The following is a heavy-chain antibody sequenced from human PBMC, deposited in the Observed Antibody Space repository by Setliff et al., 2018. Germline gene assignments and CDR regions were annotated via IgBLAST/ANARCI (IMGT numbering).Heavy chain of an antibody. J-gene: IGHJ4*02. CDR3: ARAGLAAANRKGLLEF. Sequence: SVKVSCKASGGTFSSYTISWVRQAPGQGLEWMGGIIPFFGTTIYAQKFQGRVTMTRDVSTSTVYLELNSLTSEDTGVYYCARAGLAAANRKGLLEFWGQGTLVTVSS. CDR2: IIPFFGTT. V-gene: IGHV1-69*05. CDR1: GGTFSSYT. D-gene: IGHD6-13*01.